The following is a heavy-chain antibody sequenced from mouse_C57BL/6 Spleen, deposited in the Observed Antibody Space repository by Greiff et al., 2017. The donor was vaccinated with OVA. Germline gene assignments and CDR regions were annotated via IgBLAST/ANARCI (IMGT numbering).Heavy chain of an antibody. J-gene: IGHJ2*01. Sequence: LQESGAELVRPGASVTLSCKASGYTFTDYEMHWVKQTPVHGLEWIGAIDPETGGTAYNQKFKGKAILTADKSSSTAYMELRSLTSEDSAVYYCTRLNGYLFDYWGQGTTLTVSS. D-gene: IGHD2-3*01. CDR3: TRLNGYLFDY. CDR1: GYTFTDYE. V-gene: IGHV1-15*01. CDR2: IDPETGGT.